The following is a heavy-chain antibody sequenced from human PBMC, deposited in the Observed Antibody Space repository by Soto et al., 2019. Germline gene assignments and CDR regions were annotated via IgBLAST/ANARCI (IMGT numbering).Heavy chain of an antibody. CDR1: GFSFSNCG. CDR3: VKGSEVARQELDY. D-gene: IGHD2-15*01. CDR2: ISSDGSDK. Sequence: QVQLVESGGGVVQPGRSLRLSCAASGFSFSNCGMHWVRQAPGKGLGWVAAISSDGSDKYYSESVKGRFTISRDNSKNTLFLQMNSLRVEDTAVYYCVKGSEVARQELDYWGQGTLVTVSS. J-gene: IGHJ4*02. V-gene: IGHV3-30*18.